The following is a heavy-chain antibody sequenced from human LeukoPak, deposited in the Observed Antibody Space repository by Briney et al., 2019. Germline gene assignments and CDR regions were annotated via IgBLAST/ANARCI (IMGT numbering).Heavy chain of an antibody. D-gene: IGHD2-2*01. CDR2: IYYSGST. V-gene: IGHV4-30-4*08. J-gene: IGHJ4*02. Sequence: PSQTLSLTCTVSGGSISSGDYYWSWIRQPPGKGLEWIGYIYYSGSTYYNPSLKSRVTISVDTSKNQFSLKLSSVTAADTAVYYCARDHCSITSCYEGGFDYWGQGTLVTVSS. CDR1: GGSISSGDYY. CDR3: ARDHCSITSCYEGGFDY.